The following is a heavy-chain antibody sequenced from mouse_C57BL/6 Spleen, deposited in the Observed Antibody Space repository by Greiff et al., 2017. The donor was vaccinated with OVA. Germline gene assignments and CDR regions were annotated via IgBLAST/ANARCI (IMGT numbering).Heavy chain of an antibody. CDR1: GFNIKDYY. D-gene: IGHD1-1*01. V-gene: IGHV14-2*01. Sequence: EVKLMESGAELVKPGASVKLSCTASGFNIKDYYMHWVKQRTEQGLEWIGRIDPEDGETKYAPKFQGKATITADTSSNTAYLQLSSLTSEDTAVYYCASLIITTVVAHWYFDVWGTGTTVTVSS. J-gene: IGHJ1*03. CDR3: ASLIITTVVAHWYFDV. CDR2: IDPEDGET.